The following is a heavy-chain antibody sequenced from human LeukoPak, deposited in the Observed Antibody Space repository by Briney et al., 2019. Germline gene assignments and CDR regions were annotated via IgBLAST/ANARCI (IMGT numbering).Heavy chain of an antibody. D-gene: IGHD3-22*01. CDR2: MYYRGAT. CDR1: GYSINDGGYF. V-gene: IGHV4-31*03. CDR3: ARAHDSSGYNNFDF. Sequence: TSETLPLTCTVSGYSINDGGYFWSWVRQHPGKGLEWIGYMYYRGATYYNPSLKSRVSISVDASKNLFSLNLSSVTGADTALYYCARAHDSSGYNNFDFWGQGTLVTVSS. J-gene: IGHJ4*02.